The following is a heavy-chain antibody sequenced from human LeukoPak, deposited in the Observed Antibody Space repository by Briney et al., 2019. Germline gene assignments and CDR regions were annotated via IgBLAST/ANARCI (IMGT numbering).Heavy chain of an antibody. CDR1: GFTFSSYW. D-gene: IGHD5-18*01. CDR2: IKQDGSEK. V-gene: IGHV3-7*01. Sequence: GGSLRLSCAASGFTFSSYWMSWVRQAPGKGLEWVANIKQDGSEKYYVDSVKGRFTISRDNAKNSLYLQMNSLRAEDTAVYYCAREFREKTIYGYDYWGQGTLVTVSS. J-gene: IGHJ4*02. CDR3: AREFREKTIYGYDY.